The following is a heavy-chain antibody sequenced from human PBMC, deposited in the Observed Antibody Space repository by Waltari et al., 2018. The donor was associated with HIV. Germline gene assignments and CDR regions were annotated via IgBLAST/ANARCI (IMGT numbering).Heavy chain of an antibody. Sequence: QITLKESGPLLVKPTQTLTLTCTFSGFSLTTRGVGVGWVRQPPGKALEWLARVHWNDDKFYSPSLRNRLSITKDTSKSQVVLTMTNMDPEDTGTYYCVRNLYNDVLTGGWFDPWGQGTLAAVSS. CDR2: VHWNDDK. V-gene: IGHV2-5*04. CDR3: VRNLYNDVLTGGWFDP. D-gene: IGHD3-9*01. J-gene: IGHJ5*02. CDR1: GFSLTTRGVG.